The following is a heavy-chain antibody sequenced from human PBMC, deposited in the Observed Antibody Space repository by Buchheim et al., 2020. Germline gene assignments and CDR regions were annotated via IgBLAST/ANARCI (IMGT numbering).Heavy chain of an antibody. CDR1: GFTFSSYA. CDR2: ISYDGSNK. V-gene: IGHV3-30*04. J-gene: IGHJ4*02. D-gene: IGHD3-16*02. CDR3: ARAYYDYIWGSYRYPDY. Sequence: QVQLVESGGGVVQPGRSLRLSCAASGFTFSSYAMHWVRQAPGKGLEWVAVISYDGSNKYYADSVKGRFTISRDNSKNTLYLQMNSLRAEDTAVYYCARAYYDYIWGSYRYPDYWGQGTL.